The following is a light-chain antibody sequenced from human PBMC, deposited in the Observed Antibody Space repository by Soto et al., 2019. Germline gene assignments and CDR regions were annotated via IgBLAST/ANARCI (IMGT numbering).Light chain of an antibody. CDR3: QSYDSSLSGYV. V-gene: IGLV1-40*01. CDR2: ENN. J-gene: IGLJ1*01. Sequence: QSVLTQPPSVSEAPGQRVTISCTGSSSNIGAGYEAHWYQQVPGTAPKLLIYENNNRPSGVPYRFSGSKSGTSASLAITGCQAEDEAEYYCQSYDSSLSGYVFGTGTKLTVL. CDR1: SSNIGAGYE.